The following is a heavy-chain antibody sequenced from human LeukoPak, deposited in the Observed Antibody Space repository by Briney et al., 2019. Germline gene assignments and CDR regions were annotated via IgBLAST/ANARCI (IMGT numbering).Heavy chain of an antibody. CDR2: IYHSGST. CDR1: GNSISSGYY. V-gene: IGHV4-38-2*01. D-gene: IGHD1-7*01. CDR3: ARLSSWNYIVY. J-gene: IGHJ4*02. Sequence: PSETLSLTCAVSGNSISSGYYWGWIRQLPGKGLEWIGSIYHSGSTYYNPSLKSRVTISVDTSKNQFSLNLSSVTAADTAVYYCARLSSWNYIVYWGQGTLVTVSS.